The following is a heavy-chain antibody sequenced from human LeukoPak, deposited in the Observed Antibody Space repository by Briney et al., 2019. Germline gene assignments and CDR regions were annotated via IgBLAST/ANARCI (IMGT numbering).Heavy chain of an antibody. CDR1: GGSISSYY. CDR3: AKIAYYYDSSGYYDY. V-gene: IGHV4-59*01. Sequence: SETLSLTCTVSGGSISSYYWRWIRQPPGKGLEWIGYIYYSGGTNYNPSLKNRVTISVDTSKNQFSLKLSSVTAADTAVYYCAKIAYYYDSSGYYDYWGQGTLVTVSS. J-gene: IGHJ4*02. D-gene: IGHD3-22*01. CDR2: IYYSGGT.